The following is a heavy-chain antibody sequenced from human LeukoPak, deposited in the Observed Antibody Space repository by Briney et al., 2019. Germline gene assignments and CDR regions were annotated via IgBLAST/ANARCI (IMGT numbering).Heavy chain of an antibody. CDR1: GGTFSSYA. CDR3: ARDSRCSSTSCYGIKYLQH. Sequence: SVKVSCKASGGTFSSYAISWVRQAPGQGLEWMGRIIPILGIANYAQKFQGRVTITADKSTSTAYMELSSLRSEDTAVYYCARDSRCSSTSCYGIKYLQHWGQGTLVTVSS. D-gene: IGHD2-2*01. CDR2: IIPILGIA. J-gene: IGHJ1*01. V-gene: IGHV1-69*04.